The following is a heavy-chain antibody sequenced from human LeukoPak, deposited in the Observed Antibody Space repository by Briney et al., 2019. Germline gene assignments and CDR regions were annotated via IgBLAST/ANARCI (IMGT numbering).Heavy chain of an antibody. Sequence: WETLSLTCTVSGGSISSSSYYWGWIRQPPGKGLEWIVSIYYSGSTYYNPSLKSRVTISVYMSKNQFSLKLSSVTAAETAVYYSASRIAAANLDYYGQGTLATVSA. D-gene: IGHD6-13*01. CDR1: GGSISSSSYY. V-gene: IGHV4-39*07. CDR2: IYYSGST. CDR3: ASRIAAANLDY. J-gene: IGHJ4*02.